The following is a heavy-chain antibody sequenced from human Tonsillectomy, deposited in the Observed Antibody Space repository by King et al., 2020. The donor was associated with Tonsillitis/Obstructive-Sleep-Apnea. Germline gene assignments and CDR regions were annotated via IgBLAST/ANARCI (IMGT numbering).Heavy chain of an antibody. Sequence: VQLVQSGAEVKKPGASVKVSCEASGYTFTTYYIHWVRQAPGQGLEWMGIINPSGGRTNYAHKFQGRVTMTRDTSTSTVYMGLSSLRSEDTAVYYCARDGDAADFYYMDVWGKGATVTVSS. J-gene: IGHJ6*03. CDR3: ARDGDAADFYYMDV. V-gene: IGHV1-46*01. CDR2: INPSGGRT. D-gene: IGHD7-27*01. CDR1: GYTFTTYY.